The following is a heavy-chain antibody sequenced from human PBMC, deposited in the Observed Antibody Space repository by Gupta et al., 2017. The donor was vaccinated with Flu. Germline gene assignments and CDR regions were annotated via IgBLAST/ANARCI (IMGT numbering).Heavy chain of an antibody. V-gene: IGHV4-34*01. D-gene: IGHD5-12*01. CDR1: GGSLSGYY. CDR3: ARNVATGFEASVGNDY. J-gene: IGHJ4*02. Sequence: QVQLQQWGARLLKPSETLSLTCAVHGGSLSGYYWTWIRQPPGKGLEWIGEINHSGSTNYNPSLKSRVTMSVDTSKNQFSLKLSSVTAADTAVYYCARNVATGFEASVGNDYWGQGTLVTVSS. CDR2: INHSGST.